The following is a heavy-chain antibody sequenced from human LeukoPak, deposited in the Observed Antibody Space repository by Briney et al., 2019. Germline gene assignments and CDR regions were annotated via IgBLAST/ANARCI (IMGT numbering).Heavy chain of an antibody. J-gene: IGHJ4*02. CDR2: ISSSSSYT. D-gene: IGHD6-19*01. CDR1: GFTFSSYS. CDR3: ARALGEAVAPGY. V-gene: IGHV3-21*01. Sequence: GGSLRLSCAASGFTFSSYSMNWVRQAPGKGLEWVSSISSSSSYTYYADSVKGRFTISRDNAKNSLYLQMNSLRAEDTAVYYCARALGEAVAPGYWGQGALVTVSS.